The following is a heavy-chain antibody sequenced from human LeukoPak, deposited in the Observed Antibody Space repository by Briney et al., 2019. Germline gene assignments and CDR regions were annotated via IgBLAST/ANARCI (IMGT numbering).Heavy chain of an antibody. Sequence: ESGPTLVNPTQTLTLTCTFSGFSLSTSGVGVGWIRQPPGKALEWLAVIKWNDDKNYSPSLKSRLTITKDTSKNQVVLTMTNMDPVDTATYYCAHADFWSGYDPLEYWGQGTLVTVSS. CDR2: IKWNDDK. CDR1: GFSLSTSGVG. J-gene: IGHJ4*02. D-gene: IGHD3-3*01. V-gene: IGHV2-5*01. CDR3: AHADFWSGYDPLEY.